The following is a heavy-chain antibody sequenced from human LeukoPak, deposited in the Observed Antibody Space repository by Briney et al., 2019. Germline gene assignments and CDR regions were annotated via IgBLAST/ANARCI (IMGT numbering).Heavy chain of an antibody. CDR2: INSDGSST. J-gene: IGHJ4*02. D-gene: IGHD6-19*01. V-gene: IGHV3-74*01. Sequence: GGSLRLSCAASGFTFSIFWMHWVRRAPGKGPVWVSRINSDGSSTDYADSVKGRFTISRDNAKNTLYLQMNSLRTEDTAVYYCPRRWAVAAVDYWGQGTLVTVSS. CDR1: GFTFSIFW. CDR3: PRRWAVAAVDY.